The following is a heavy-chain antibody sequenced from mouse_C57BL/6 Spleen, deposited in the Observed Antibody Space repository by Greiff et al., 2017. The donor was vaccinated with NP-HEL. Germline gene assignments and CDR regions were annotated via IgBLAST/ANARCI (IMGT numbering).Heavy chain of an antibody. Sequence: VQLQQPGAELVRPGSSVKLSCKASGYTFTSYWMHWVKQRPRQGLEWIGNIDPSDSETHYNQKFKDKATLTVDKSSSTAYMQLSSLTSEDSAVYCCARSPYGSSSGFADWGQGTLVTVAA. CDR1: GYTFTSYW. J-gene: IGHJ3*01. D-gene: IGHD1-1*01. CDR3: ARSPYGSSSGFAD. V-gene: IGHV1-52*01. CDR2: IDPSDSET.